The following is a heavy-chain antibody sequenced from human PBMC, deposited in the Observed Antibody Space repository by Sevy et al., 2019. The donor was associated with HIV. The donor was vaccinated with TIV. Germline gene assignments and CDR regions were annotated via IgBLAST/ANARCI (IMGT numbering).Heavy chain of an antibody. V-gene: IGHV1-18*01. CDR3: ARVIYPAYYDILTGYSYDAFDI. CDR1: GYTFTSYG. CDR2: ISAYNGNT. Sequence: ASVKVSCKASGYTFTSYGISWVRQAPGQGLEWMGWISAYNGNTNYAQKLQGRVTMTTDTSTSTAYMELMSLRSDDTAVYYCARVIYPAYYDILTGYSYDAFDIWGQGTMVTVSS. D-gene: IGHD3-9*01. J-gene: IGHJ3*02.